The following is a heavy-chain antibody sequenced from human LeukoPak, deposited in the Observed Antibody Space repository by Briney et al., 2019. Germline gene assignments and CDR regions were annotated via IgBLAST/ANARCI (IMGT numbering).Heavy chain of an antibody. Sequence: PGGSLRLSCAASGFTFSVYSMSWVRQTPGKGLEWVANIKHDGSDKYFEDSVKGRFTISRDNAKSSLYLQMNSLRAEGTALYYCARDQYNWNDGYSHYYMDVWGKGTTVTVSS. J-gene: IGHJ6*03. D-gene: IGHD1-1*01. CDR1: GFTFSVYS. CDR3: ARDQYNWNDGYSHYYMDV. CDR2: IKHDGSDK. V-gene: IGHV3-7*01.